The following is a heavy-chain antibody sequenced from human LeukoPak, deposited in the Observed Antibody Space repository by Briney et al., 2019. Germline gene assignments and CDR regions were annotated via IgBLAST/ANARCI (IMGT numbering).Heavy chain of an antibody. CDR1: GFTFSGNW. CDR2: ISTDGRII. J-gene: IGHJ6*03. CDR3: ARYLYAFALDV. D-gene: IGHD2-8*01. V-gene: IGHV3-74*01. Sequence: PGGSLRLACADPGFTFSGNWMAWVRQSRGKGLVWVSHISTDGRIIRYGDSVKGRFTIARDKAKNTLYLQMNSLTAEDTGVYYCARYLYAFALDVWGKGTTVTVS.